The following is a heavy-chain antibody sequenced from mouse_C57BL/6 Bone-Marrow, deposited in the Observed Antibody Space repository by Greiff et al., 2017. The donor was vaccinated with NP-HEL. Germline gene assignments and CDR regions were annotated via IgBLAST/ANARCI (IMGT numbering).Heavy chain of an antibody. CDR2: INPNNGGT. D-gene: IGHD1-3*01. CDR1: GYTFTDYN. V-gene: IGHV1-22*01. CDR3: ARRCSSRYYFDD. Sequence: EVQLQQSGPELVKPGASVKMSCKASGYTFTDYNMHWVKQSHGKSLEWIGYINPNNGGTSYNQKFQGKATLTVNKSSSTAYMELRSLTAEESAVYYCARRCSSRYYFDDWGQGTTLTVSS. J-gene: IGHJ2*01.